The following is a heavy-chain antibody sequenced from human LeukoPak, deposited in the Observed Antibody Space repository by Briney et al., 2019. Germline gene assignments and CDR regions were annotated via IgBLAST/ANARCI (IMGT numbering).Heavy chain of an antibody. D-gene: IGHD4-17*01. CDR1: GGSISSYY. CDR2: IYTSGST. J-gene: IGHJ3*02. CDR3: ARDPTTVTKGYDI. V-gene: IGHV4-59*01. Sequence: SETLSLTCTVSGGSISSYYWSWIRQPPGKGLEWIGCIYTSGSTNYNPSLKSRVTISVDTSKNQFSLKLSSVTAADTAVYYCARDPTTVTKGYDIWGQGTMVTVSS.